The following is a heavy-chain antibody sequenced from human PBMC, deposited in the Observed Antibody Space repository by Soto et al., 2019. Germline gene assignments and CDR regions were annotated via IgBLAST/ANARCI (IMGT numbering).Heavy chain of an antibody. V-gene: IGHV1-3*01. CDR2: INAGNGNT. Sequence: ASVKVSCKASGYTFTSYAMHWVRQAPGQRLEWMGWINAGNGNTKYSQKFQGRVTITRDTSASTAYMELSSLTSEDTAVYYCARVRHTLIAVACMGAFDFWGQGTMVTVSS. D-gene: IGHD6-19*01. J-gene: IGHJ3*01. CDR3: ARVRHTLIAVACMGAFDF. CDR1: GYTFTSYA.